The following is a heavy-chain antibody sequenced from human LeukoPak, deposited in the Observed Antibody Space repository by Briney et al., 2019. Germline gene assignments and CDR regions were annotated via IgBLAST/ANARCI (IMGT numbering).Heavy chain of an antibody. CDR2: INPNSGGT. CDR1: GYTLTGYY. CDR3: ARDLGVSTDLTTYGL. V-gene: IGHV1-2*02. Sequence: GASVKVSCKASGYTLTGYYMHWVRQAPGQGPEWMGWINPNSGGTNYAQKFQGRVTMTRDTSISTAYMELSRLRSDDTAVYYCARDLGVSTDLTTYGLWGQGILVTVSS. J-gene: IGHJ4*02. D-gene: IGHD1-14*01.